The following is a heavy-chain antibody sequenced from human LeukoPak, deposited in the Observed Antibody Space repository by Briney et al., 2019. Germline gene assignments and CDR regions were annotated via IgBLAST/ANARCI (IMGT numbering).Heavy chain of an antibody. D-gene: IGHD2-15*01. Sequence: PGGSLRLSCAASGFTFSSYEMNWVRQAPGKGLEWVSYISSSGSTIYYADSVKGRFTISRDNAKNSLYLQMNSLRAEDTAVYYCARDVYCSGGSCLHYFDYWGQGTLVTVSS. CDR3: ARDVYCSGGSCLHYFDY. CDR2: ISSSGSTI. CDR1: GFTFSSYE. J-gene: IGHJ4*02. V-gene: IGHV3-48*03.